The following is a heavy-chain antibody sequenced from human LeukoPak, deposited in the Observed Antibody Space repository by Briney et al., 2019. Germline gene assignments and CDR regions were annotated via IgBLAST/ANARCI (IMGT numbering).Heavy chain of an antibody. CDR1: GGSISSYY. J-gene: IGHJ4*02. CDR2: IYYSGST. D-gene: IGHD3-10*01. Sequence: SETLSLTCTVSGGSISSYYRSWIRQPPGKGLEWIGYIYYSGSTNYNPSLKSRVTISVDTSRNQFSLKLSSVTAADTAVYYCARNFYGSGIQVDYWGQGTLVTVSS. V-gene: IGHV4-59*01. CDR3: ARNFYGSGIQVDY.